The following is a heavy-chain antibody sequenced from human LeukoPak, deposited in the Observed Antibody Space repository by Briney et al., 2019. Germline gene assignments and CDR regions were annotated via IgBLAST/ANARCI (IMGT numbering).Heavy chain of an antibody. CDR1: GGSISSYY. CDR2: IYYSGST. Sequence: SETLSLTCTVSGGSISSYYWTWIRQPPGKGLEWIGYIYYSGSTNYNPSLKSRVTISVDTSKNQFSLKLSSVTAADTAVYYCARQGRGYGGNSDYWGQGTLVTVSS. J-gene: IGHJ4*02. CDR3: ARQGRGYGGNSDY. V-gene: IGHV4-59*08. D-gene: IGHD4-23*01.